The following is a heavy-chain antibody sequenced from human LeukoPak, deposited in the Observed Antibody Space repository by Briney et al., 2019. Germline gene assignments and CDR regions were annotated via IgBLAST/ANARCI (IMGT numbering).Heavy chain of an antibody. D-gene: IGHD5-12*01. Sequence: ASVKVSCKXSGYTFTGYYMHWLRQTPGQGLEWMGRIHLNSGGTNDAQKFQGWGTMARDTSISTAYMELSRLRSDDTAVYYCAIGGLRLGDWFDPWGQGTLVTVSS. J-gene: IGHJ5*02. CDR3: AIGGLRLGDWFDP. CDR1: GYTFTGYY. CDR2: IHLNSGGT. V-gene: IGHV1-2*04.